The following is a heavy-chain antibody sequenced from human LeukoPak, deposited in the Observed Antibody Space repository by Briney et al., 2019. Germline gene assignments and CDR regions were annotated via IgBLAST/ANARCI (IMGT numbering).Heavy chain of an antibody. J-gene: IGHJ4*02. CDR3: ASYTSGKSQFDY. V-gene: IGHV3-23*01. CDR2: ISGSGGST. CDR1: GFTFSSYA. Sequence: QPGGSLRLSCAASGFTFSSYAMSWVRQAPGKGLECVSGISGSGGSTYYADSVKGRFTISRDNSKNTLYLQMDSLRAEDTAVYYCASYTSGKSQFDYWGQGALVTVSS. D-gene: IGHD3-22*01.